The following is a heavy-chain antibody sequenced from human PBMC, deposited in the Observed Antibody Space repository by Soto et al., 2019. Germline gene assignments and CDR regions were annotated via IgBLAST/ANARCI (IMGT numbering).Heavy chain of an antibody. CDR3: AREGQQRLHYSYFVMDL. D-gene: IGHD6-25*01. Sequence: DSLKISCNGSGYSFTRYLISWGRQMPGNGLEWMGRIDPSDSYTNYSPSFQGHVTISADKSISTAYLQWSSLKASDTAMYYCAREGQQRLHYSYFVMDLCGQMTKVTV. V-gene: IGHV5-10-1*01. CDR2: IDPSDSYT. J-gene: IGHJ6*02. CDR1: GYSFTRYL.